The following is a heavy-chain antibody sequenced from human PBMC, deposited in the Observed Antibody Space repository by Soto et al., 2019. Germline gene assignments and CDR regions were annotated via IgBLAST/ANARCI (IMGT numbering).Heavy chain of an antibody. CDR2: ISYDGSNK. V-gene: IGHV3-30*18. CDR3: AKVTSSGWYYFDY. D-gene: IGHD6-19*01. CDR1: GFTFSSYC. J-gene: IGHJ4*02. Sequence: QVQLVESGGGVVQPGRSLRLSCAASGFTFSSYCMHWVRQAPGKGLEWVAVISYDGSNKYYADSVKGRFTISRDNSKNTLYLQMNSLRAEDTAVYYCAKVTSSGWYYFDYWGQGTLVTVSS.